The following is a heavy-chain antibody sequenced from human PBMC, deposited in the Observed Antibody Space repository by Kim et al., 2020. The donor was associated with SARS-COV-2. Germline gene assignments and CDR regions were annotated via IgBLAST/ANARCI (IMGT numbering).Heavy chain of an antibody. J-gene: IGHJ4*02. CDR3: ARDRRVAARFLGY. D-gene: IGHD2-15*01. CDR1: GFTFSSYG. Sequence: GGSLRLSCAASGFTFSSYGMHWVRQAPGKGLEWVAVIWYDGSNKYYADSVKGRFTISRDNSKNTLYLQMNSLRAEDTAVYYCARDRRVAARFLGYWGQGTLVTVSS. CDR2: IWYDGSNK. V-gene: IGHV3-33*01.